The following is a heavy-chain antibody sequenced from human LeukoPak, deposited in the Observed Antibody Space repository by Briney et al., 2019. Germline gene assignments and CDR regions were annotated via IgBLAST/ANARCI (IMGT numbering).Heavy chain of an antibody. J-gene: IGHJ4*02. V-gene: IGHV3-21*05. CDR1: GFTFSLYA. Sequence: KSGGSLRLSCAASGFTFSLYAMNWVRQAPGKGLEWVSYINDVSGDIHYADSVRGRFTISRDNAKNTLYQQMNSLRAEDTAVYYCARDTFQPGRIDCWGQGTLVIVSS. CDR2: INDVSGDI. D-gene: IGHD1-14*01. CDR3: ARDTFQPGRIDC.